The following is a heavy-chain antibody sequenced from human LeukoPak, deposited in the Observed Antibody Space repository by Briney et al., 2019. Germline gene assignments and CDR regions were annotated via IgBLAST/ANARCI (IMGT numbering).Heavy chain of an antibody. J-gene: IGHJ4*02. Sequence: SETLSLTCTVSGGSISNSHWNWIRQPPGKGLEWIGYTYYSGTTTNYNPSLRSRVTISVDTSKNQFSLRLTSVTAADTAVYYCARGFDSKSTYFDYWGQGTLVTVSS. V-gene: IGHV4-59*01. CDR3: ARGFDSKSTYFDY. D-gene: IGHD5-12*01. CDR2: TYYSGTTT. CDR1: GGSISNSH.